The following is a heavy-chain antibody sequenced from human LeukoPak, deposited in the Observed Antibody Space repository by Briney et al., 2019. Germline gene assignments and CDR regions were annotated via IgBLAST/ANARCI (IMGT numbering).Heavy chain of an antibody. CDR1: GFSFSTNG. Sequence: GGSLRLSCAASGFSFSTNGMHWVRQAPGKGLEWVAFIRYDGSNKDYADSVKGRFTISRDNSKNTLSLQMNSLRAEDTAVYYCVNRGNSGFDAFDIWGQGTMVTVSS. D-gene: IGHD3-10*01. V-gene: IGHV3-30*02. CDR3: VNRGNSGFDAFDI. J-gene: IGHJ3*02. CDR2: IRYDGSNK.